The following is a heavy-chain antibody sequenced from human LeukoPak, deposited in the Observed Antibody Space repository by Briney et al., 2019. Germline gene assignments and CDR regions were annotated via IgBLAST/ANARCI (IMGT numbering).Heavy chain of an antibody. CDR1: GYTFTSYG. V-gene: IGHV1-18*01. CDR2: ISAYNGNT. D-gene: IGHD3-9*01. CDR3: ARSLRYSDWLLYGPYFDY. Sequence: ASVKVSCKASGYTFTSYGISWVRQAPGQGLEWMGWISAYNGNTNYAQKLQGRVTMTTDTSTSTAYMELRSLRSDDTAVYYCARSLRYSDWLLYGPYFDYWGQGTLVTVSS. J-gene: IGHJ4*02.